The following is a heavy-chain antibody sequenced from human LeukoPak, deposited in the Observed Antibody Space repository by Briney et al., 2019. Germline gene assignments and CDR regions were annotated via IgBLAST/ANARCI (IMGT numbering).Heavy chain of an antibody. Sequence: ASVKVSCKASGYTFTGYYMHWVRQAPGQGLEWMGWINPNSGGTNYAQKLQGRVTMTTDTSTSTAYMELRSLRSDDTAVYYCARDELGVAGLVDYWGQGTLVTVSS. J-gene: IGHJ4*02. V-gene: IGHV1-2*02. CDR2: INPNSGGT. CDR1: GYTFTGYY. D-gene: IGHD6-19*01. CDR3: ARDELGVAGLVDY.